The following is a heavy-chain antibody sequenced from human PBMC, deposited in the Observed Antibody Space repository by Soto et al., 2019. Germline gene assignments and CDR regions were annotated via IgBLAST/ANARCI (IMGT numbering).Heavy chain of an antibody. D-gene: IGHD3-22*01. Sequence: ASVKVSCKASGYTFTGYYMHWVRQAPGQGLEWMGWINPNSGGTNYAQKFQGWVTMTRDTSISTAYMELSRLRSDDTAVYYCARASPYYYDSSGYYRGAFDIWGQGTMVTVSS. V-gene: IGHV1-2*04. J-gene: IGHJ3*02. CDR2: INPNSGGT. CDR3: ARASPYYYDSSGYYRGAFDI. CDR1: GYTFTGYY.